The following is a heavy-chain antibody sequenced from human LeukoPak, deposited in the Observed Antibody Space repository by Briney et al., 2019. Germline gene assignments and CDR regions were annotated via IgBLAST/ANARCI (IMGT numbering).Heavy chain of an antibody. J-gene: IGHJ4*02. CDR3: ARQQKASGSAEIDY. D-gene: IGHD1-26*01. V-gene: IGHV5-10-1*01. Sequence: GESMQLSCKGSGYSYTSYWISWVRQMPGKGLEWMGRIDPSDSYTNYSPSFQGHVTISADKSISTAYLQWSSLKASDTAMYYCARQQKASGSAEIDYWGQGTLVTVSS. CDR1: GYSYTSYW. CDR2: IDPSDSYT.